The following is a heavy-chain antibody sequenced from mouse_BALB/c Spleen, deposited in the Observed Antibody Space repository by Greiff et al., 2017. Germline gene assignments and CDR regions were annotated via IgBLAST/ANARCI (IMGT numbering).Heavy chain of an antibody. D-gene: IGHD5-1*01. CDR2: IFPGTGTT. CDR1: GYTFTSYW. CDR3: ARGSTGYAMDY. V-gene: IGHV1S132*01. Sequence: VQVVESGAELVKPGASVKLSCKTSGYTFTSYWIQWVKQRPGQGLGWIGEIFPGTGTTYYNEKFKGKATLTIDTSSSTAYMQLSSLTSEDSAVYFCARGSTGYAMDYWGQGTSVTVSS. J-gene: IGHJ4*01.